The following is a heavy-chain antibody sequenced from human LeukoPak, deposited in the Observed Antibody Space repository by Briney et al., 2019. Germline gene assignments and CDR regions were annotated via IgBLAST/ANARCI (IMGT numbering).Heavy chain of an antibody. D-gene: IGHD5-18*01. Sequence: GGSVRLSCAASGFTFSSYVMHWVRQAPGKGLEWVAFIRYDGSNKYYADSVKGRFTISRDNSKNTLYLQMNSLRAEDTAVYYCAKSRPQYSYGLYYFDYWGQGTLVTVSS. CDR2: IRYDGSNK. CDR1: GFTFSSYV. V-gene: IGHV3-30*02. CDR3: AKSRPQYSYGLYYFDY. J-gene: IGHJ4*02.